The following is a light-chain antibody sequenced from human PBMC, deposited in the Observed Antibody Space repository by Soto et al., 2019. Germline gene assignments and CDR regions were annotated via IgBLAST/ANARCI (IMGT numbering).Light chain of an antibody. V-gene: IGLV2-8*01. CDR1: SSDVGGYNY. J-gene: IGLJ1*01. Sequence: QSALAQPPSASGSPGQSVTISCTGTSSDVGGYNYVSWYQQHPGKAPKLMIYEVSKRPSGVPDRFSGSKSGNTASLTVSGLQAEDEAPYYCSSYAGSTSYVFGNGTKVTV. CDR3: SSYAGSTSYV. CDR2: EVS.